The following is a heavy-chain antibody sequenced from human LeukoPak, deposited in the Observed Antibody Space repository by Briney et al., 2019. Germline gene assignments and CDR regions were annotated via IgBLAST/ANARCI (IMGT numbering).Heavy chain of an antibody. CDR3: ARQRALRFLEWLEYFDY. V-gene: IGHV4-39*01. J-gene: IGHJ4*02. CDR2: IYYSGST. CDR1: GGSISRSNPY. Sequence: SETLSLICSVSGGSISRSNPYWGWIRQPPGKGLEGIGSIYYSGSTYYNPSLKSRVTISVDTSKNQFSLKLSSVTAADTAVYYCARQRALRFLEWLEYFDYWGQGTLVTVSS. D-gene: IGHD3-3*01.